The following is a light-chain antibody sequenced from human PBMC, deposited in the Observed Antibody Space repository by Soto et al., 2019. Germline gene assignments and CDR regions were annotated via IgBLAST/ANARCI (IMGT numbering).Light chain of an antibody. CDR2: DVS. Sequence: QSALTQPASVSGSPGQSITISCTGTSSDVGRYNYVSWHQQHPGKAPKLLIFDVSNRPSGVSDRFSGSTSGNTASLTISGLQAEDEADYYCTSYTPGTTWVFGGGTKLTVL. J-gene: IGLJ3*02. CDR1: SSDVGRYNY. V-gene: IGLV2-14*03. CDR3: TSYTPGTTWV.